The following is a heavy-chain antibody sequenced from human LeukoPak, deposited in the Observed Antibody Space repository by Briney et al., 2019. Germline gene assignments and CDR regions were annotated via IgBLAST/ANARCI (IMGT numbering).Heavy chain of an antibody. CDR2: IRYDGSNK. V-gene: IGHV3-30*04. D-gene: IGHD3-9*01. J-gene: IGHJ4*02. CDR3: ATSTLAPPNYDILTGLDY. Sequence: PGRSLRLSCAASGFTFSSYAMHWVRQAPGKGLEWVAFIRYDGSNKYYADSVKGRFTISRDNSKNTLYLQMNSLRAEDTAVYYCATSTLAPPNYDILTGLDYWGQGTLVTVSS. CDR1: GFTFSSYA.